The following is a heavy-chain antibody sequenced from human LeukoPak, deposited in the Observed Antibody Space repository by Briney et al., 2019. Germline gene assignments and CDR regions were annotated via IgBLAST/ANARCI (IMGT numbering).Heavy chain of an antibody. J-gene: IGHJ4*02. Sequence: ASVKVSCKASGNTFTSNAIHWVRQAPGQGLEWMGWINTNTGNPTYAQGFTGRFVFSLDTSVSTTYLQISSLKAEDTAVYYCARVRRYCSGGTCYSFVLGYWGQGTLVIVSS. CDR2: INTNTGNP. V-gene: IGHV7-4-1*02. D-gene: IGHD2-15*01. CDR3: ARVRRYCSGGTCYSFVLGY. CDR1: GNTFTSNA.